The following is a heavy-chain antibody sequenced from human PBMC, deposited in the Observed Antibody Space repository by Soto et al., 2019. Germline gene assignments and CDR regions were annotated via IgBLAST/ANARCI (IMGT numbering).Heavy chain of an antibody. CDR1: GFPFSDYT. CDR2: ISGSVGST. J-gene: IGHJ5*02. D-gene: IGHD2-2*01. V-gene: IGHV3-23*01. CDR3: AKTGHVVIVPHDRKWLDQ. Sequence: PRGSLRLSCAACGFPFSDYTMSWVRQAPGEGLEWVSTISGSVGSTYYADSVKGRFTISRDNSKNTLYLQMNSLRVDDTALYYCAKTGHVVIVPHDRKWLDQWGKGMWVTVSA.